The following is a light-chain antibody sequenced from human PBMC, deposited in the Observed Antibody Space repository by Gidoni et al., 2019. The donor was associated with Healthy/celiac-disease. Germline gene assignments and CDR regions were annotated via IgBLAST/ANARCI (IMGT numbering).Light chain of an antibody. CDR3: QVWDSSSDPPEFWV. V-gene: IGLV3-21*02. CDR2: DDS. J-gene: IGLJ3*02. CDR1: NIRSKS. Sequence: SYVLTQPPSVSVAPGQTARITCGGNNIRSKSVHWYQQKPGQAPVLVVYDDSDRPSGITERFSGSNSGNTATLTISRVEAGDEADYYCQVWDSSSDPPEFWVFGGGTKLTVL.